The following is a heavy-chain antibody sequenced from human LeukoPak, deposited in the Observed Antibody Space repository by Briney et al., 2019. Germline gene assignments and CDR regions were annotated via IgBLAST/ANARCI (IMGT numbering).Heavy chain of an antibody. J-gene: IGHJ4*02. CDR1: GFTFSRYW. CDR3: AKDGAWLRFDD. CDR2: ISPGGPT. Sequence: PGGSLRLSCAASGFTFSRYWMSWVRQAPGKGLEWVSGISPGGPTYYADSVKGRFSISRDDSKNTLYLQMKNLRAEDTVVYYCAKDGAWLRFDDWGQGILVSVSS. V-gene: IGHV3-23*01. D-gene: IGHD5-12*01.